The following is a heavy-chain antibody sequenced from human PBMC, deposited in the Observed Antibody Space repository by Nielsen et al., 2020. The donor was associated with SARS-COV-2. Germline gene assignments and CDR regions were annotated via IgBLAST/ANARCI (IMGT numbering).Heavy chain of an antibody. CDR1: GFTFSSYA. J-gene: IGHJ6*02. CDR3: ARDDVEPRYCSGGDCHSTYYYYGMDV. D-gene: IGHD2-15*01. Sequence: GESLKISCAASGFTFSSYAMSWVRQAPGKGLEWVSAISGSGGSTYYADSVKGRFTISRDNSKNTLYLQMSSLRAEDTAIYYCARDDVEPRYCSGGDCHSTYYYYGMDVWDQGTTVTVSS. V-gene: IGHV3-23*01. CDR2: ISGSGGST.